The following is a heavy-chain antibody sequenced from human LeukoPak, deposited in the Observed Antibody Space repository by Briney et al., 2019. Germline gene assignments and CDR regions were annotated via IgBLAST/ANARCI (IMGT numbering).Heavy chain of an antibody. CDR2: IIPIFGTA. V-gene: IGHV1-69*13. CDR1: GGTFSSYA. Sequence: SVKVSCKASGGTFSSYAISWVRQAPGQGLEWMGGIIPIFGTANYAQKFQGRVTITADESTSTAYMELSRLRSEDTAVYYCARGEDYDFGGAFDIWGQGTVVTVSS. CDR3: ARGEDYDFGGAFDI. J-gene: IGHJ3*02. D-gene: IGHD3-3*01.